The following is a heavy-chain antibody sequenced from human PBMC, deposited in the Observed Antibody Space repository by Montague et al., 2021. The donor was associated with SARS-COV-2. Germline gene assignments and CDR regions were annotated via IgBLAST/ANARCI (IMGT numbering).Heavy chain of an antibody. D-gene: IGHD4-17*01. CDR2: IYHSGDS. Sequence: TLSLTCAVSGGSISSGTYSWSWIRQPPGKGLEWIGYIYHSGDSYYTPSLKSRVTISVDRFKNQFSLTLSSVTAADTAVYYCARGGCYSDLHYFDYWGQGTLVTVSS. J-gene: IGHJ4*02. CDR1: GGSISSGTYS. V-gene: IGHV4-30-2*01. CDR3: ARGGCYSDLHYFDY.